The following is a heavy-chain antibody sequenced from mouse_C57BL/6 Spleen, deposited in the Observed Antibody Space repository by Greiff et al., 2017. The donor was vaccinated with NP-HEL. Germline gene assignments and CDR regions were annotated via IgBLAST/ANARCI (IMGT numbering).Heavy chain of an antibody. V-gene: IGHV14-3*01. CDR2: IDPANGNT. CDR1: GFNIKNTY. J-gene: IGHJ4*01. Sequence: EVQRVESVAELVRPGASVKLSCTASGFNIKNTYMHWVKQRPEQGLEWIGRIDPANGNTKYAPKFQGKATITADTSSNTAYLQLSSLTSEDTAIYYCASPRDTVVAYDYAMDYWGQGTSVTVSS. CDR3: ASPRDTVVAYDYAMDY. D-gene: IGHD1-1*01.